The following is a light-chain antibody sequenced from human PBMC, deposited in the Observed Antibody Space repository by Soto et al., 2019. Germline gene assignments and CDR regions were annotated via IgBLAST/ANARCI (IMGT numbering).Light chain of an antibody. CDR1: QSVSTKN. Sequence: EIVLTQSPATLSLAPGDRANLSCRASQSVSTKNLAWYQQKPGQAPRLLIFGASSRATGISDRFSASGSGTDFTLTISRLEPDDFAVYYCHQYSRSPVTFSPLTFGGGSKVEI. CDR2: GAS. J-gene: IGKJ4*01. CDR3: HQYSRSPVTFSPLT. V-gene: IGKV3-20*01.